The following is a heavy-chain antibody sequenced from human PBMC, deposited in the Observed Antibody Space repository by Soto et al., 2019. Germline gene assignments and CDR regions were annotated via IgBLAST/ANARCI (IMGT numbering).Heavy chain of an antibody. CDR1: GYTLTELS. J-gene: IGHJ4*02. D-gene: IGHD3-22*01. Sequence: ASVKVSCKVSGYTLTELSMHWVRQAPGKGLEWMGGFDPEDGETIYAQKFQGRVTMTEDTSTDTAYMELSSLRSEDTAVYYCATQNQLPHSSGYLGYFDYSGQGPLVTVCS. CDR2: FDPEDGET. CDR3: ATQNQLPHSSGYLGYFDY. V-gene: IGHV1-24*01.